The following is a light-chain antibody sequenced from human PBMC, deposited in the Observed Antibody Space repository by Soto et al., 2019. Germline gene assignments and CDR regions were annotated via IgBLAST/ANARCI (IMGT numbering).Light chain of an antibody. CDR3: QQYNGYPWT. V-gene: IGKV1-5*01. CDR2: DAS. J-gene: IGKJ1*01. CDR1: QSITSW. Sequence: DIQMTQSPSTLSASVGDRVTITSRASQSITSWLAWYQQKPGKAPKLLMYDASSLHSGVPSRFSGSGSGTEFTLTISSLQPDDFATYYCQQYNGYPWTFGQGTKVDIK.